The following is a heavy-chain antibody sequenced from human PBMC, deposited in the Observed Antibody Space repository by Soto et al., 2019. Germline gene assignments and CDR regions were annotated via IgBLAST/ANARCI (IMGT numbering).Heavy chain of an antibody. D-gene: IGHD2-2*01. J-gene: IGHJ5*02. Sequence: QGQLVQYGAEVKKPGASVKVSCTASGNTFTNFGVTWVRQAPGQGLEWMGWISAYTDDPNYAQKFQGRVTMTIDTSASAAYWDLRGLTSGDTAVYYCARVIPGAEAWFDPWGQGTLVTVSS. V-gene: IGHV1-18*01. CDR3: ARVIPGAEAWFDP. CDR2: ISAYTDDP. CDR1: GNTFTNFG.